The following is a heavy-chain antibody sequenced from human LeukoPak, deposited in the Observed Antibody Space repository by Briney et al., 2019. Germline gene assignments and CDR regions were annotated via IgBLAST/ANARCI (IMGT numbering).Heavy chain of an antibody. CDR3: ARGVGVDSHLHY. Sequence: GGSLRLSCAASGFTFSSYDMHWVRQATGKGLEWVSAIGSAGDTYYPGSVKGRFTISRENAKNSLYLQMNSLRAGDTAVYYCARGVGVDSHLHYWGQGTLVTVSS. V-gene: IGHV3-13*01. CDR2: IGSAGDT. D-gene: IGHD1-26*01. J-gene: IGHJ4*02. CDR1: GFTFSSYD.